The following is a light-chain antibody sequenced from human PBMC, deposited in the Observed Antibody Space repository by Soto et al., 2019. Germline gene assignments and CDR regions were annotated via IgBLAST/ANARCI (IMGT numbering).Light chain of an antibody. Sequence: QSALTQPASVSGSPGQSITISCTGTSSDVGGYNYVSWYQHHPGKAPKLMIFDVSNRPSGVSNRSSGSKSGNTASLTISGLQHEDEDDEYCSSYTTGTTRQIVFGTGTKVTVL. CDR1: SSDVGGYNY. CDR3: SSYTTGTTRQIV. CDR2: DVS. V-gene: IGLV2-14*03. J-gene: IGLJ1*01.